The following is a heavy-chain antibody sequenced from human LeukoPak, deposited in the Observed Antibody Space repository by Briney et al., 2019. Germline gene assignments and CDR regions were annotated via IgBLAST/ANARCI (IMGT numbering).Heavy chain of an antibody. D-gene: IGHD2-8*01. Sequence: GGSLRLSYAASGFTFSSYGMHWVRQAPGKGLEWVAVISYDGSNKYYADSLEGRFTISRDNSKNTLYLQMNSLRAEDTAVYYCAKGLTNGVPEWGQGTLVTVSS. CDR3: AKGLTNGVPE. V-gene: IGHV3-30*18. J-gene: IGHJ4*02. CDR2: ISYDGSNK. CDR1: GFTFSSYG.